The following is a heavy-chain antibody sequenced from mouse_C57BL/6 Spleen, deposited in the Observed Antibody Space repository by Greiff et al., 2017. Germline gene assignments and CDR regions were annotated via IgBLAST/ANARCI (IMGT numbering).Heavy chain of an antibody. Sequence: VQLQQSGAELVKPGASVKISCKASGYAFSSYWMNWVKQRPGKGLEWIGQIYPGDGDTNYNGKFKGKATLTADKSSSTAYMQLSSLTSEDSAFYFCARGTYYYGSSYVDFDVWGTGTTVTVSS. CDR1: GYAFSSYW. J-gene: IGHJ1*03. CDR3: ARGTYYYGSSYVDFDV. V-gene: IGHV1-80*01. D-gene: IGHD1-1*01. CDR2: IYPGDGDT.